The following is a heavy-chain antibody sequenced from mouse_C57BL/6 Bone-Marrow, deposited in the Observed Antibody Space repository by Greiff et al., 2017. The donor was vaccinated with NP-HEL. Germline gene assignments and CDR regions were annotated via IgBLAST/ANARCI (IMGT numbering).Heavy chain of an antibody. CDR2: IFPGSGST. J-gene: IGHJ2*01. D-gene: IGHD2-1*01. CDR1: GYTFTDYY. Sequence: VKLQESGPELVKPGASVKISCKASGYTFTDYYINWVKQRPGQGLEWIGWIFPGSGSTYYNEKFKGKATLTVDKSSSTAYMLLSSLTSEDSAVYFCARRGDYGNFFDYWGQGTTLTVSS. V-gene: IGHV1-75*01. CDR3: ARRGDYGNFFDY.